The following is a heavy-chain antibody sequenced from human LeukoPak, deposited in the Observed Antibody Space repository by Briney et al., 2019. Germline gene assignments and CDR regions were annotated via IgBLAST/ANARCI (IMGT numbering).Heavy chain of an antibody. D-gene: IGHD3-10*02. CDR1: GGSISSYY. CDR2: INHSGST. Sequence: SETLSLTCTVSGGSISSYYWSWIRQPPGKGLEWIGEINHSGSTNYNPSLKSRVTISVDTSKNQFSLKLSSVTAADTAVYYCASGYYARGYWGQGTLVTVSS. V-gene: IGHV4-34*01. J-gene: IGHJ4*02. CDR3: ASGYYARGY.